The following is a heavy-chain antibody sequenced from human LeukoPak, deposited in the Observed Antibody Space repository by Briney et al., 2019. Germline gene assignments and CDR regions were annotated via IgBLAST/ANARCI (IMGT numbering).Heavy chain of an antibody. D-gene: IGHD3-10*01. CDR1: GYTLSNYY. CDR3: ARDSGWSNYDC. CDR2: INPRDGTT. V-gene: IGHV1-46*01. Sequence: ASVKVSCKTFGYTLSNYYIHWVRQAPGQGLEWVGQINPRDGTTAYAPKFQGRLTMTRDTSTTTVYLDLGSLTFDDTGIYYCARDSGWSNYDCWGQGALVTVSS. J-gene: IGHJ4*02.